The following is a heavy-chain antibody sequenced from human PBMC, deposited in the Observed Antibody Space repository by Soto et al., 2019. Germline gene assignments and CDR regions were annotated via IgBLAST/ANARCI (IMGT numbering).Heavy chain of an antibody. Sequence: ASVKVSCKASGYTFLSHAMHWVRQAPGQSLEWMGWINAGDGNTKYSQKFQDRVTITRDTSATTVYMELSSLKSEDSAVYYCARDGGNPGLTWFAPWGKGPLVTVSS. V-gene: IGHV1-3*01. D-gene: IGHD2-15*01. CDR1: GYTFLSHA. CDR3: ARDGGNPGLTWFAP. J-gene: IGHJ5*02. CDR2: INAGDGNT.